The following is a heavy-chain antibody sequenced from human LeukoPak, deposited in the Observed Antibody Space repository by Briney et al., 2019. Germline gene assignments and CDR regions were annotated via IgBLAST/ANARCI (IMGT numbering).Heavy chain of an antibody. D-gene: IGHD5-18*01. CDR3: ARVNTAMVTLGAFDI. V-gene: IGHV3-21*01. Sequence: GGSLRLSCAASGFTFSSYSMNWVRQAPGKGLEWVSSISSSSSYIYYADSVKGRFTISRDNAKNSLYLQMNSLRAEDTAVYYCARVNTAMVTLGAFDIWGQGTMVTVSS. CDR2: ISSSSSYI. J-gene: IGHJ3*02. CDR1: GFTFSSYS.